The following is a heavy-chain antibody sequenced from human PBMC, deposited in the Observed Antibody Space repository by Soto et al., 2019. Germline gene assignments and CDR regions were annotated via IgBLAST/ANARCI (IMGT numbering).Heavy chain of an antibody. CDR1: GGSTSSYY. CDR3: ARDLKFGQADY. J-gene: IGHJ4*02. Sequence: KPSETLSLTCTVSGGSTSSYYWTWIRQPSGKGLEWIGRIYTSGSTNYNPSLKSRVTMSVDTSKNQFSLKLSSVTAADTAVYYCARDLKFGQADYWGQGSQVTVSS. D-gene: IGHD3-10*01. CDR2: IYTSGST. V-gene: IGHV4-4*07.